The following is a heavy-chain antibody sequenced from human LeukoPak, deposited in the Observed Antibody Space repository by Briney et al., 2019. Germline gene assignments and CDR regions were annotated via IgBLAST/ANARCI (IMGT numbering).Heavy chain of an antibody. Sequence: GGSLRLSCAASGFTFSDHYMDWVRQAPGKGLEWVGRTRNKANSYTTEYAASVKGRFTISRDDSKTSLYLQMNSLKTEDTAVYYCTRTEYCSAGRCYSDYFDSWGQGSLVTVSS. J-gene: IGHJ4*02. CDR3: TRTEYCSAGRCYSDYFDS. CDR2: TRNKANSYTT. CDR1: GFTFSDHY. D-gene: IGHD2-15*01. V-gene: IGHV3-72*01.